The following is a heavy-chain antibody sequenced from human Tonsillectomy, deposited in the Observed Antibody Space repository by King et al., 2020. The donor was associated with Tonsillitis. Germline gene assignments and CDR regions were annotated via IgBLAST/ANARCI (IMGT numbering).Heavy chain of an antibody. J-gene: IGHJ2*01. CDR3: ARDTPMNSTIRFLYFDL. V-gene: IGHV3-21*01. CDR1: GFTFSSYS. Sequence: VQLVESGGGLVKPGGSLRLSCAASGFTFSSYSMNWVRQAPGKGLEWVSSISSSSSYIYYADSVKGRFTISRDNAKNSLYLQMNSLRAEDTAVYYCARDTPMNSTIRFLYFDLWGRGTLVTVSS. D-gene: IGHD5-24*01. CDR2: ISSSSSYI.